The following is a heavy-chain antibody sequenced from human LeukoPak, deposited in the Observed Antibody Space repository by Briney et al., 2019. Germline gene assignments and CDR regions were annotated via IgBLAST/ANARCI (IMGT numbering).Heavy chain of an antibody. D-gene: IGHD2-2*01. J-gene: IGHJ5*02. Sequence: GASVKVSCKASGYTFTSYAMHWVRQAPGQRLEWMGWINAGNGNTKYSQKFQGRVNITRDTSASTAYMELSSLRSEDTAVYYCARSDIVVVPAATPDNRFDPWGQGTLVTVSS. CDR2: INAGNGNT. CDR3: ARSDIVVVPAATPDNRFDP. V-gene: IGHV1-3*01. CDR1: GYTFTSYA.